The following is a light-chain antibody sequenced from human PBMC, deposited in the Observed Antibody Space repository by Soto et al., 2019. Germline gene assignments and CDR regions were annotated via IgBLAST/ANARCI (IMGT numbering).Light chain of an antibody. CDR1: QSVSSSY. J-gene: IGKJ1*01. CDR3: QQFGSSSWT. Sequence: ESVLTQSPGILSLSPGEKATLSCRASQSVSSSYLAWYQQKPGQAPRLLIYGASSRATGIPDRFSGSGSGTDFTLTVSRLEPEDFAVYYCQQFGSSSWTFGQGTKVDIK. V-gene: IGKV3-20*01. CDR2: GAS.